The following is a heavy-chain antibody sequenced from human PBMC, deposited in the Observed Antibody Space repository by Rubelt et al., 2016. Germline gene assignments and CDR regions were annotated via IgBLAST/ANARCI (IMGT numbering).Heavy chain of an antibody. CDR1: GFGFSDSW. V-gene: IGHV3-15*01. Sequence: VQLVESGGGVVQPGRSLRLSCAASGFGFSDSWMSWVRQAPGKGLEWLGRIKGKADGWTTDYAPPVKGRFTVSRDDSKNMGFLQINSLKTEDTAVYYCTTDPRYWGQGTLVTVSS. CDR2: IKGKADGWTT. J-gene: IGHJ4*02. CDR3: TTDPRY.